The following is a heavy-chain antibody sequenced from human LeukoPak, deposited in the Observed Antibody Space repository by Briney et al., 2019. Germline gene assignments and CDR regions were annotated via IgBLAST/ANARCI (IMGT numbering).Heavy chain of an antibody. CDR2: IHPGDSHT. J-gene: IGHJ2*01. CDR1: GYSFIASW. CDR3: ARQPGMTAKSWYFDL. Sequence: GESLKISCKGSGYSFIASWIGWVRQMPGKGLEWMGIIHPGDSHTWYSPSFQGQVTISADKSISMAYLQWSSLKASDTAMYFCARQPGMTAKSWYFDLWGHGTLVTVSS. D-gene: IGHD2-2*01. V-gene: IGHV5-51*01.